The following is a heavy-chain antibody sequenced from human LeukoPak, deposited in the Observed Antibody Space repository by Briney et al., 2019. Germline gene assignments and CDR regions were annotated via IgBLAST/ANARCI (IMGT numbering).Heavy chain of an antibody. CDR2: INPNSGGT. CDR1: GYTFTDYY. J-gene: IGHJ5*02. D-gene: IGHD6-13*01. Sequence: ASVKVSSKPSGYTFTDYYMHSGSQAPGQGLEWMGWINPNSGGTNYAQNFQGRVTMTRDTSISTAYMELSRLRSDDTAMYYCARVITAAGTRPVSWGQGNLVTVSS. V-gene: IGHV1-2*02. CDR3: ARVITAAGTRPVS.